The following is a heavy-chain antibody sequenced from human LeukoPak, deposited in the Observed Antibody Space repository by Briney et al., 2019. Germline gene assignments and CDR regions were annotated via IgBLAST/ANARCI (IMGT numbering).Heavy chain of an antibody. Sequence: ASVKVSCKASGYTFTSYDISWVRQATGQGLEWMGWMNPNSGNTGYAQKFQGRVTITRNTSISTAYMELSSLRSEDTAVYYCARGMTYYDFWSGYYQLPYYFDYWGQGTLVTVSS. D-gene: IGHD3-3*01. CDR3: ARGMTYYDFWSGYYQLPYYFDY. V-gene: IGHV1-8*03. CDR2: MNPNSGNT. J-gene: IGHJ4*02. CDR1: GYTFTSYD.